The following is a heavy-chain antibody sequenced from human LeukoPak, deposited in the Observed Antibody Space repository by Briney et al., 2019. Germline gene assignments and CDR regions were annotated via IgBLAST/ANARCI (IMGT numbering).Heavy chain of an antibody. CDR1: GCSISGGGYY. CDR2: IYYSGSA. D-gene: IGHD4/OR15-4a*01. J-gene: IGHJ4*02. Sequence: SQTLSLTCTVSGCSISGGGYYWSWIRQPPGKGLEWIGYIYYSGSAYYNPSLNSRLTIAIDTSKNQFSLKLSSLTAADTALYYCARGLNIFGYWGQGKLVTVSS. CDR3: ARGLNIFGY. V-gene: IGHV4-30-4*08.